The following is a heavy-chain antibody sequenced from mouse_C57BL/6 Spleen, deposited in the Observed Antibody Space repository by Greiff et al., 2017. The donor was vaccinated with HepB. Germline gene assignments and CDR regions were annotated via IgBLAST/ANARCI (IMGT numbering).Heavy chain of an antibody. V-gene: IGHV1-81*01. CDR2: IYPRSGNT. CDR1: GYTFTSYG. D-gene: IGHD2-4*01. Sequence: QVQLKESGAELARPGASVKLSCKASGYTFTSYGISWVKQRTGQGLEWIGEIYPRSGNTYYNEKFKGKATLTADKSSSPAYMELRSLTSEDSAVYFCARSYDYDEGYYFDYWGQGTTLTVSS. CDR3: ARSYDYDEGYYFDY. J-gene: IGHJ2*01.